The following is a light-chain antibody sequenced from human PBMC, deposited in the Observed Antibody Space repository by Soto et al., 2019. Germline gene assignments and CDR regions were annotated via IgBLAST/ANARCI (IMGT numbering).Light chain of an antibody. V-gene: IGLV2-14*01. CDR3: SSYTSISTYV. CDR1: SSDVGGYNF. Sequence: QSVLTLPASVSGSPGQSITISCTGTSSDVGGYNFVSWYQQHPDKAPKLMIYDVTNRPSGVSNRFSGSKSGNTASLTISGLQAEVEADYYCSSYTSISTYVFGTGTKVTVL. J-gene: IGLJ1*01. CDR2: DVT.